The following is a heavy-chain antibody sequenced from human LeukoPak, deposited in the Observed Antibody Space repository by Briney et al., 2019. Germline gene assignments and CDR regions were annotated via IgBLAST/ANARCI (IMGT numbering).Heavy chain of an antibody. V-gene: IGHV3-30*04. Sequence: PGRSLRLSCAASGFTFSSYAMHWVRQAPGKGLEWVAVISYDGSNKYYADSVKGRFTISRDNSKNTLYLQMNSLRAEDTAVYYCARDSGGNYYYDSSGYYYWGQGTLVTVSS. CDR2: ISYDGSNK. D-gene: IGHD3-22*01. CDR1: GFTFSSYA. CDR3: ARDSGGNYYYDSSGYYY. J-gene: IGHJ4*02.